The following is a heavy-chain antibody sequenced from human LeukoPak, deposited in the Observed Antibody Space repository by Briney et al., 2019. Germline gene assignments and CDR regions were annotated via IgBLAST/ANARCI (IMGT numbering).Heavy chain of an antibody. V-gene: IGHV3-23*01. CDR2: ISGSGGST. D-gene: IGHD3-10*01. J-gene: IGHJ4*02. Sequence: GGSLRLSCAASGFTFSSYAMSWVRQAPGKGLEWVSAISGSGGSTYYADSVKGRFTISRDNSKNTLYLQMNSLRAEDTAVYYCAQDPPDYYGSGSSDIGYWGQGTLVTVSS. CDR1: GFTFSSYA. CDR3: AQDPPDYYGSGSSDIGY.